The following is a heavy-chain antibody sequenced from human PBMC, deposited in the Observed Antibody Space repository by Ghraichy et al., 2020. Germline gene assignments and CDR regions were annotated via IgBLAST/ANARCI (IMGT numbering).Heavy chain of an antibody. CDR1: GFTLSSHA. CDR3: AKEVTRGWYFDL. D-gene: IGHD2-2*01. Sequence: GGSLRLSCAASGFTLSSHAMSWVRQAPGQGLEWVSVISGSGGSTDYADSVKGRFTISRDNSKNTLYLQMNSLRAEDTPVYYCAKEVTRGWYFDLWGRGTLVTVSS. CDR2: ISGSGGST. J-gene: IGHJ2*01. V-gene: IGHV3-23*01.